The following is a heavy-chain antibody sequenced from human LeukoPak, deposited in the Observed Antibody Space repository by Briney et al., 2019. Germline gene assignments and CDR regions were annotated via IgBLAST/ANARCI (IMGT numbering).Heavy chain of an antibody. CDR3: ARGGLLWFGELSGY. D-gene: IGHD3-10*01. Sequence: GGSLRLSCAASGFTFSSYAMHWVRQAPGKGLEYVSVISRNGGSTYYANSVKGRFTISRDNSKNTLYLQMGSLRAEDMAVYYCARGGLLWFGELSGYWGQGTLVTVSS. V-gene: IGHV3-64*01. CDR2: ISRNGGST. CDR1: GFTFSSYA. J-gene: IGHJ4*02.